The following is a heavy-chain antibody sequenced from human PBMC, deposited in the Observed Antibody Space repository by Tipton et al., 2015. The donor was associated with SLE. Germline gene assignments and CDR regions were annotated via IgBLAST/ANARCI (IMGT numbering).Heavy chain of an antibody. CDR2: IYTSAST. Sequence: TLSLTCTVSGGSISGHYWSWVRQPAGKGLEWIGRIYTSASTIHNPSLKSRVTLSSDTSKNQFSLRVRSVTAADTAVYYCARGGGSYYDYWGQGTLVTVSS. J-gene: IGHJ4*02. D-gene: IGHD1-26*01. CDR3: ARGGGSYYDY. CDR1: GGSISGHY. V-gene: IGHV4-4*07.